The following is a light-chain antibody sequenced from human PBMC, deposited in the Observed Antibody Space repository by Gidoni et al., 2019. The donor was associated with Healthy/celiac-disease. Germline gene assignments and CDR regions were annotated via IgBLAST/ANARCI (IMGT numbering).Light chain of an antibody. J-gene: IGKJ4*01. CDR1: PSLLHSNGYNY. Sequence: DIVMTQSPLSLHVTPGEQASISCRASPSLLHSNGYNYLDCYLQKPGQSPQLLNYLGSNRASGVPDRFSGSGSGTDFTLKISRVEAEDVGVYYCMQALQTPRTFGGGTKVEIK. CDR3: MQALQTPRT. V-gene: IGKV2-28*01. CDR2: LGS.